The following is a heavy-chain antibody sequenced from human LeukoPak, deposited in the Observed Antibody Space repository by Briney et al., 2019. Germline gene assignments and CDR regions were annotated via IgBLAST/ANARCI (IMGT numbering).Heavy chain of an antibody. J-gene: IGHJ3*01. CDR2: ISSSSSII. V-gene: IGHV3-48*04. D-gene: IGHD3-22*01. Sequence: PGGSLRLSCTASGFTFSGYSMNWVRQAPGKGLEWVSYISSSSSIIYYADSVKGRFTISRDNAKNSLYLQMNSLRAEDTAVYYCARVFSYYYDSSDPSMVWGQGTMVTVSS. CDR1: GFTFSGYS. CDR3: ARVFSYYYDSSDPSMV.